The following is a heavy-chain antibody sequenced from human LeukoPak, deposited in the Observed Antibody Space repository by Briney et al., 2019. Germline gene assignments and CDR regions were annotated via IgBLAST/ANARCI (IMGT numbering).Heavy chain of an antibody. V-gene: IGHV4-59*11. CDR2: ISYIGST. CDR3: ARDQISINALDM. Sequence: SETLSLTCTVSGASISGHYLTWLRQPPGKGLEWIGYISYIGSTNYNPSFKSRVTISVDTSKNQLSLKLRSVTAADTAVYYCARDQISINALDMWGQGTMVTVSS. CDR1: GASISGHY. J-gene: IGHJ3*02. D-gene: IGHD1-14*01.